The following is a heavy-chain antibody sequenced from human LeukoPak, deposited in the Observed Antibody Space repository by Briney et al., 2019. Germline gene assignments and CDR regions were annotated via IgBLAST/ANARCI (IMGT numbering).Heavy chain of an antibody. D-gene: IGHD3-16*02. V-gene: IGHV1-2*04. J-gene: IGHJ5*02. CDR2: INPNSGGT. CDR3: ARGGSVWESYRLNWFDP. CDR1: GYTFTGYY. Sequence: GASVKVSCKASGYTFTGYYMHWVRQAPGQGLEWMGWINPNSGGTNYAQKFQGWVTMTRDTSISTAYMELSRLRSDDTAVYYCARGGSVWESYRLNWFDPWGQGTLVTVSS.